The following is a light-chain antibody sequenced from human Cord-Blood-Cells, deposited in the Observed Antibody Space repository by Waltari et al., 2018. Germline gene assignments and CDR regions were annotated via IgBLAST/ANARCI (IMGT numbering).Light chain of an antibody. CDR1: QSVSSN. CDR2: VAS. J-gene: IGKJ1*01. V-gene: IGKV3-15*01. CDR3: QQYNNWPPWT. Sequence: EIVMTQSPATLSVSAGERAPLPCRASQSVSSNLAWYQQKPGQSPRHLIYVASTRATGIPARFSGSGSGTEFSLTTSSLQSEDFAVNYCQQYNNWPPWTFDQGTKVEIK.